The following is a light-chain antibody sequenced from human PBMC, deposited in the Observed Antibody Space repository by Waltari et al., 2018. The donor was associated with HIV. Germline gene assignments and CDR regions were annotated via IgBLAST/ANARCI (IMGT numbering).Light chain of an antibody. V-gene: IGLV2-14*01. CDR2: EVS. CDR1: SSDIGGYNS. CDR3: SSYASGSTPVV. J-gene: IGLJ2*01. Sequence: QSALTQPASVSGSPGQSITISCTGTSSDIGGYNSVSWYHPHPGKAPKLMIYEVSNRPSGVSNRFSGSKSGNTASLTISGLQAEDEADYYCSSYASGSTPVVFGGGTKLTVL.